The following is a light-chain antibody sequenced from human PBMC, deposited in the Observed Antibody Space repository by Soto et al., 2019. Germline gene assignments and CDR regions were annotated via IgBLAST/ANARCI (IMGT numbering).Light chain of an antibody. Sequence: DRVTVTCRASQSSSSYLNWYHQKPDKGPMVLIFAASSLQSGVPSRFSGSGSVTEFTLTVSSLQPENFATYFERTFGRGTKVDIK. CDR2: AAS. V-gene: IGKV1-39*01. CDR1: QSSSSY. CDR3: RT. J-gene: IGKJ1*01.